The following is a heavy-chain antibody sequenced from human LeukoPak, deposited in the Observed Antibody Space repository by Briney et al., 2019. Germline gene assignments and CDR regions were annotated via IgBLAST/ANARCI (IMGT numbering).Heavy chain of an antibody. CDR3: ARMADGDYGDSRMYYFDY. CDR1: GYIFSNSG. CDR2: IKQDGSEK. J-gene: IGHJ4*02. Sequence: GRSLRLSCAASGYIFSNSGMHWVRQAPGKGLEWVANIKQDGSEKYYVDSVKGRFTISRDNAKNSLYLQMNSLRAEDTAVYYCARMADGDYGDSRMYYFDYWGQGTLVTVSS. D-gene: IGHD4-17*01. V-gene: IGHV3-7*01.